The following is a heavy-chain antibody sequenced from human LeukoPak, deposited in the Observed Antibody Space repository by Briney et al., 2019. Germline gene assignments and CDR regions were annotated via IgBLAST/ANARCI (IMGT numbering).Heavy chain of an antibody. CDR2: ITPSGGT. J-gene: IGHJ5*02. CDR1: GGSFSDYY. CDR3: AREPGYCSGGSCYGGWFDP. V-gene: IGHV4-34*01. D-gene: IGHD2-15*01. Sequence: SGTLSLTCAVYGGSFSDYYCSWIRQSPGKGLEWIGEITPSGGTNYNPSLKSRVAMSLDTSKKQFSLKLSSATAADTAVYYCAREPGYCSGGSCYGGWFDPWGQGTLVTVSS.